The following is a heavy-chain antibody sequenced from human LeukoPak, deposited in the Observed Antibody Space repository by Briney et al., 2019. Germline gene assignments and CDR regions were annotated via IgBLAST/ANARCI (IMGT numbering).Heavy chain of an antibody. CDR1: GFTFSSYA. D-gene: IGHD2-15*01. J-gene: IGHJ6*02. V-gene: IGHV3-30*04. Sequence: GGSLRLSCAASGFTFSSYAMHWVRQAPGKGLEWVAVISYDGSNKYYADSVKGRFTISRDKSKTTLCLQMNSLRAEDTAMYFCARDRTYCSGGYCYSLYYYLSGMDVWGQGTTVTVSS. CDR2: ISYDGSNK. CDR3: ARDRTYCSGGYCYSLYYYLSGMDV.